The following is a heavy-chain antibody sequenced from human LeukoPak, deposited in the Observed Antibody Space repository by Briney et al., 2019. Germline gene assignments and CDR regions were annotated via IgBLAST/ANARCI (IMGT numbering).Heavy chain of an antibody. J-gene: IGHJ4*02. D-gene: IGHD4-23*01. Sequence: GEPLKISCKGSGYSFSNYWIGWVRQMPGKGLEWMGIIYPGDSDTRYSPSFQGQVTISTDKSISTAYLQWSSLKASDTAMYYCARLTLMTTMITPYDYWGQGTLVTVSS. V-gene: IGHV5-51*01. CDR3: ARLTLMTTMITPYDY. CDR2: IYPGDSDT. CDR1: GYSFSNYW.